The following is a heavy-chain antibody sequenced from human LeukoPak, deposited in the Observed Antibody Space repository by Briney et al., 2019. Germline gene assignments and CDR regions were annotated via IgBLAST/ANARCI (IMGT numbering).Heavy chain of an antibody. J-gene: IGHJ4*02. CDR3: ARTQQWLVPADY. CDR2: IYYSGST. D-gene: IGHD6-19*01. Sequence: PSETLSLTCTVSGGSISSYYWSWIRQPPGKGLEWIGYIYYSGSTNYNPSLKSRVTISVDTSKNQFSLKLSSVTAADTAVYYCARTQQWLVPADYWGQGTLVTVSS. V-gene: IGHV4-59*01. CDR1: GGSISSYY.